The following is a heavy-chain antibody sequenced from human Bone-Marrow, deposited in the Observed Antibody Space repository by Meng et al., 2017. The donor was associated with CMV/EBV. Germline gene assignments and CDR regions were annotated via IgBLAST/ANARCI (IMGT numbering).Heavy chain of an antibody. Sequence: ASVKVSCKAPGYTFTGYYMHWVRQAPGQGLEWMGWISAYNGNTNYAQKLQGRVTMTTDTSTSTAYMELRSLRSDDTAVYYCARDWTLTGGNDYWGQGTMVTVSS. CDR1: GYTFTGYY. J-gene: IGHJ4*02. V-gene: IGHV1-18*04. CDR2: ISAYNGNT. CDR3: ARDWTLTGGNDY. D-gene: IGHD3/OR15-3a*01.